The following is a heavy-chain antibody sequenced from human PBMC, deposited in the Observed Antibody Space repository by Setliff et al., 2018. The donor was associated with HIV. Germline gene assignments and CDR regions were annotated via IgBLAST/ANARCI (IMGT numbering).Heavy chain of an antibody. CDR3: ARDEPTGGIDY. CDR2: IYSGSSSA. J-gene: IGHJ4*02. CDR1: GITFINAA. Sequence: SLRLSCVTSGITFINAAMAWVRQAPGKGPEWISFIYSGSSSAVFADSVKGRFTISRDNAKNSLYLQMNSLRAEDTAVYYCARDEPTGGIDYWGQGTLVTVSS. V-gene: IGHV3-23*03. D-gene: IGHD3-16*01.